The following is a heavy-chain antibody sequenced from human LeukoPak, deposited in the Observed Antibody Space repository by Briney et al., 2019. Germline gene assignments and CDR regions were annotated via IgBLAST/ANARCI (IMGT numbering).Heavy chain of an antibody. Sequence: GGSLRLSCAASGFTFSSYAMSWVRQAPGKGLEWVSAISGSGGSTYYADSVKGRFTISRDNSKNTLYLQMNSLRAEDTAVYYCAKDMVEYDILTGYYFVWGQGTLVAASS. J-gene: IGHJ4*02. CDR3: AKDMVEYDILTGYYFV. V-gene: IGHV3-23*01. CDR2: ISGSGGST. CDR1: GFTFSSYA. D-gene: IGHD3-9*01.